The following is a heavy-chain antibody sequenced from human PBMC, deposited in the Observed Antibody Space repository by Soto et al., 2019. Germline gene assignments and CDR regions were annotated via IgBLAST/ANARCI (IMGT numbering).Heavy chain of an antibody. J-gene: IGHJ6*02. CDR1: GFTFSSYA. CDR2: ISYDGSNK. D-gene: IGHD5-18*01. Sequence: GGSLRLSCAASGFTFSSYAMHWVRQAPGKGLEWVAVISYDGSNKYYADSVKGRFTISRDNSKNTLYLQMNSLRAEDTAVYYCARDRWGYSYGYYYYYYGMDVWGQGTTVTVSS. V-gene: IGHV3-30-3*01. CDR3: ARDRWGYSYGYYYYYYGMDV.